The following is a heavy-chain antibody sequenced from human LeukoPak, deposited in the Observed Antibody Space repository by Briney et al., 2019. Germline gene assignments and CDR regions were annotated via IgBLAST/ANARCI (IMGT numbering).Heavy chain of an antibody. CDR2: IIPIFGTA. CDR3: ATRSTMVRGVMRVYYYGMDV. Sequence: SVKVSCKASGGTFTSYAISWVRQAPGQGLEWMGGIIPIFGTANYAQKFQGRVTITADKSTSTAYMELSSLRSEDTAVYYYATRSTMVRGVMRVYYYGMDVWGKGTTVTVSS. CDR1: GGTFTSYA. J-gene: IGHJ6*04. V-gene: IGHV1-69*06. D-gene: IGHD3-10*01.